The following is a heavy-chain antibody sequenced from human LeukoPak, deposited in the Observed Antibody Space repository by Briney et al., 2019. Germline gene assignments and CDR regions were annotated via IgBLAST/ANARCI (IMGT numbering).Heavy chain of an antibody. CDR2: ISSSSSYI. V-gene: IGHV3-21*01. D-gene: IGHD3-22*01. Sequence: GGSLRLSCAASGFTFSSYSMNWVRQAPGKGLEWVSSISSSSSYIYYADSVKGRFTISRDNAKNSLYLQMNSLRAEDTAVYYCARDRYYYDSSGYYDDYWGQGTLVTVSS. CDR3: ARDRYYYDSSGYYDDY. CDR1: GFTFSSYS. J-gene: IGHJ4*02.